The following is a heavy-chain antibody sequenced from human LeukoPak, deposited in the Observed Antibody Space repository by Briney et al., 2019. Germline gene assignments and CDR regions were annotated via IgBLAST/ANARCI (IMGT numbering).Heavy chain of an antibody. D-gene: IGHD7-27*01. CDR2: IKQDGSEK. CDR3: ARFHAAGDVRYFDY. J-gene: IGHJ4*02. Sequence: GGSLRLSCAASGFTFSSYWMSWVRQAPGKGLEWVANIKQDGSEKYYVDSVKGRFTISRDNAKNSLYLQMNSLRAEDTAVYYCARFHAAGDVRYFDYWSQGTLVTVSS. CDR1: GFTFSSYW. V-gene: IGHV3-7*01.